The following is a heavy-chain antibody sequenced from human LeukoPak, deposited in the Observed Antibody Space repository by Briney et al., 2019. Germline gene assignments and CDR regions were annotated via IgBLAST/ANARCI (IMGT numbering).Heavy chain of an antibody. D-gene: IGHD1-26*01. CDR3: AREGGSYPIDY. J-gene: IGHJ4*02. CDR1: GGTFSSYA. CDR2: IIPIFGTA. Sequence: GASVKVSCKASGGTFSSYAISWVRQAPGQGLEWMGRIIPIFGTANYAQKFQGRVTITTDESTSTAHMELSSLRSEDTAVYYCAREGGSYPIDYWGQGTLVTVSS. V-gene: IGHV1-69*05.